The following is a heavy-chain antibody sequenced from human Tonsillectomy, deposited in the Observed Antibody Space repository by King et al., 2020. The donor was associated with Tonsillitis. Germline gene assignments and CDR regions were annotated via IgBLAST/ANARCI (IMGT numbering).Heavy chain of an antibody. J-gene: IGHJ4*02. V-gene: IGHV3-30*18. D-gene: IGHD4-17*01. CDR1: GFTFSTYA. Sequence: VQLVESGGGVVQPGRSLRLACAASGFTFSTYAMHWVRQAPGKGLEWVAVISHDGSNIYYADSVKGRFTISRDNSKNTLYLQMNSLRAEDTAVYYCAKTLTKVTTWGDYCGQGTLVTVSS. CDR2: ISHDGSNI. CDR3: AKTLTKVTTWGDY.